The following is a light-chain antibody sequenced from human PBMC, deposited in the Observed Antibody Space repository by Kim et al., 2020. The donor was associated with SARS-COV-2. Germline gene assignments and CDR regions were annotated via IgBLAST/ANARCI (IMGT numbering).Light chain of an antibody. J-gene: IGLJ3*02. CDR2: IVQ. Sequence: ITITGSGTSGDVGNDILCYWYQHLPGNIPNLIVNIVQTRPSGVPGRCSDSGSGDTASLTSPGLQAEDDGDCYCCSYAGTAVWVFGGGTKLTVL. V-gene: IGLV2-11*01. CDR1: SGDVGNDIL. CDR3: CSYAGTAVWV.